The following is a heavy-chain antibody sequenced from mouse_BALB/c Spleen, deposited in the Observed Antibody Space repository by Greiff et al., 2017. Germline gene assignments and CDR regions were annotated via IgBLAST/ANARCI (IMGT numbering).Heavy chain of an antibody. CDR1: GYSITSGYY. CDR3: ARGDYRYLFDY. CDR2: ISYDGSN. J-gene: IGHJ2*01. D-gene: IGHD2-14*01. Sequence: VQLKESGPGLVKPSQSLSLTCSVTGYSITSGYYWNWIRQFPGNKLEWMGYISYDGSNNYNPSLKNRISITRDTSKNQFFLKLNSVTTEDTATYYCARGDYRYLFDYWGQGTTLTVSS. V-gene: IGHV3-6*02.